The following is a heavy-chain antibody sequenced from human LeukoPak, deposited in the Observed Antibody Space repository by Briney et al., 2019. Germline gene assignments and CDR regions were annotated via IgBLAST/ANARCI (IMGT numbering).Heavy chain of an antibody. CDR2: ISSNGGST. V-gene: IGHV3-64*01. Sequence: GGSLRLSCAASGFTFSSYAMHWVRQAPGKGLEYVSAISSNGGSTYYANSVKGRFTISRDNSKNTLYLQMGSLRAEDMAVYYCARSAGSPTSRYYYYMDVWGKGTTVTISS. CDR3: ARSAGSPTSRYYYYMDV. D-gene: IGHD3-10*01. CDR1: GFTFSSYA. J-gene: IGHJ6*03.